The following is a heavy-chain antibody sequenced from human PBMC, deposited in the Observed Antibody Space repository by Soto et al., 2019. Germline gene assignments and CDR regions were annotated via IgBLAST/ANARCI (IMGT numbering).Heavy chain of an antibody. Sequence: LRLSCAASGFVFSDFQFNWVRQAPGGGLEWLSSITGTSAFTEYAESIEGRFTISRDNPNKLLFLHMDNLRPEDTAVYYCARDNLAFQGAFDLWGQGTLVTVSA. CDR2: ITGTSAFT. D-gene: IGHD3-16*01. V-gene: IGHV3-21*01. CDR1: GFVFSDFQ. CDR3: ARDNLAFQGAFDL. J-gene: IGHJ4*02.